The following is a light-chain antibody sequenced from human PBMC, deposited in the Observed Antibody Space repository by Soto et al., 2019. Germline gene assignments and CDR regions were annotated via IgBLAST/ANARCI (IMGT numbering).Light chain of an antibody. CDR3: CSYAGSNVI. CDR1: SSDVGGYNY. CDR2: EVS. J-gene: IGLJ2*01. Sequence: QSVLTQPPSASGSPGQSVTISCTGTSSDVGGYNYVSWYQQHPGKVPKVMIYEVSKRPSGVPDRFSGSKSGNTAPLTVSRLRAEDEADYYCCSYAGSNVIFGGGTKLIVL. V-gene: IGLV2-8*01.